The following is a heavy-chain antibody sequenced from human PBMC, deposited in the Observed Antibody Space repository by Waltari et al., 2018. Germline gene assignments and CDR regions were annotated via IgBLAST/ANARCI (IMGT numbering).Heavy chain of an antibody. J-gene: IGHJ4*02. CDR1: GFTFSSYA. Sequence: EVQLLESGGGLVQPGGSLRLSCAASGFTFSSYAMSWVRQAPGKGLEWVSVIYSGCIDTYYADSVKGRFTISRDNSKNTLYLQMNSLRAEDTAIYYCAKASSPRAQWGGDYWGQGTLVTVSS. CDR2: IYSGCIDT. CDR3: AKASSPRAQWGGDY. D-gene: IGHD1-26*01. V-gene: IGHV3-23*03.